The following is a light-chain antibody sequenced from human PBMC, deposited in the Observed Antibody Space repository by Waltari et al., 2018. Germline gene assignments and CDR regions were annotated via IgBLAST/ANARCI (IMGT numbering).Light chain of an antibody. CDR2: AAS. J-gene: IGKJ4*01. V-gene: IGKV1-9*01. CDR1: QDISSH. CDR3: LQLYSYPLT. Sequence: IQLTQSPSSLSASVGDRVTITCRPSQDISSHLAWYQQIPGKAPKLLIYAASTLQSGVPSRFGGSGSGTDFTLTISSLQPEDFATFYCLQLYSYPLTFGGGTKVEIK.